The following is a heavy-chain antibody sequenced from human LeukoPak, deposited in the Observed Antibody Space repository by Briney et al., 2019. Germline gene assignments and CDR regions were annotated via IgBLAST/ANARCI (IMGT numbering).Heavy chain of an antibody. Sequence: GRSLRLSCAASGFTFSSYGMHWVRQAPGKGLEWVAVISYDGNNKYYADSVKGRFTISRDNSQNTLYLQMNSLRAEDTAVYYCAKDGAAATTADYWGQGTLVTVSS. CDR2: ISYDGNNK. V-gene: IGHV3-30*18. CDR1: GFTFSSYG. D-gene: IGHD6-13*01. CDR3: AKDGAAATTADY. J-gene: IGHJ4*02.